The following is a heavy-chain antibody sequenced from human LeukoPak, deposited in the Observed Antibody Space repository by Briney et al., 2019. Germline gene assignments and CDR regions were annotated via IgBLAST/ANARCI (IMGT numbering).Heavy chain of an antibody. D-gene: IGHD5-24*01. CDR3: ARDRYPPEMATSNYFGY. J-gene: IGHJ4*02. Sequence: SETLSLTCTVSGGSISSYYWSWIRQPAGKGLEWIGRIYTSGSTNYNPSLKSRVTMSVDTSKNQFSLKLSSVTAADTAVYYCARDRYPPEMATSNYFGYWGQGTLVTVSS. CDR1: GGSISSYY. CDR2: IYTSGST. V-gene: IGHV4-4*07.